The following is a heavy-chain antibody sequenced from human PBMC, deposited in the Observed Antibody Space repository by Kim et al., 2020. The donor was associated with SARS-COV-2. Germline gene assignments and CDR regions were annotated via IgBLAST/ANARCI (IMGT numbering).Heavy chain of an antibody. CDR1: GFTVSNNY. D-gene: IGHD5-12*01. Sequence: GGSLRLSCAASGFTVSNNYMTWVRQAPGKGLEWVSVLYNDGDTYYADSVKCRFPVSKDNSKNTMYLQMNSLRADDTSVYYCARGRSGYGDFDYWGQGTL. CDR3: ARGRSGYGDFDY. CDR2: LYNDGDT. J-gene: IGHJ4*02. V-gene: IGHV3-66*01.